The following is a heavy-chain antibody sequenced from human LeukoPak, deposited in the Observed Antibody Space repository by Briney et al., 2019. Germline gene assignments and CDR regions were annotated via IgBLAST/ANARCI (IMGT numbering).Heavy chain of an antibody. CDR3: ARATSGNKGGYNLRFNY. Sequence: GGSLRLSCAASGFTFISYSMNWVRQAPGRGVEWVSSISGSSIYIYYADAVKGGFTISRDNDKKTLYLQMKSLRAEDTAVYYCARATSGNKGGYNLRFNYWGQGTLVTVSS. J-gene: IGHJ4*02. CDR1: GFTFISYS. CDR2: ISGSSIYI. V-gene: IGHV3-21*01. D-gene: IGHD5-24*01.